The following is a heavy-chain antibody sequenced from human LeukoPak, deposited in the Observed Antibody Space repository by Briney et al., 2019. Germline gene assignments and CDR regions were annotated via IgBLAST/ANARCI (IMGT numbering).Heavy chain of an antibody. J-gene: IGHJ4*02. D-gene: IGHD2-2*01. CDR1: GFTFDDYA. Sequence: GGSLRLSCAASGFTFDDYAMQWVRQAPGKGLEWVSGISWNSGSIGYADSVKGRFTISRDNAKNSLYLQMNSLRAEDTALYYCAKDRGVVVPAALGDWGQGTLVTVSS. V-gene: IGHV3-9*01. CDR2: ISWNSGSI. CDR3: AKDRGVVVPAALGD.